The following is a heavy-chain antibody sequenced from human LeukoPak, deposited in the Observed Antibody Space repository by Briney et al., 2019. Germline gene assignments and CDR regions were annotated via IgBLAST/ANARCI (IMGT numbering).Heavy chain of an antibody. Sequence: GGSLRLSCAASGFPFSSYTMNWVRQAPGKGLEWVSSISSSSSYIYYADSVKGRFTISRDNAKNSLYLQMNSLRAEDTAVYYCASDYYDMKGTGYWGQGTLVTVSS. J-gene: IGHJ4*02. CDR3: ASDYYDMKGTGY. CDR2: ISSSSSYI. D-gene: IGHD3-22*01. V-gene: IGHV3-21*01. CDR1: GFPFSSYT.